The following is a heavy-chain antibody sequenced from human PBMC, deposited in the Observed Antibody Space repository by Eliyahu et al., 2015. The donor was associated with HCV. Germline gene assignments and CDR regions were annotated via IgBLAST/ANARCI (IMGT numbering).Heavy chain of an antibody. V-gene: IGHV2-5*02. CDR3: VHRRIRGTGMRGGATDP. CDR2: IYWDGDK. D-gene: IGHD2-8*02. Sequence: QITLKESGPTLVKPTQTLTLTCTFSGFSLXXXGVGXGWIRXPPGQAPEWLALIYWDGDKRYSPXLKSRLTITKDTSKNQVVLTMTNMDPVDTGTYYCVHRRIRGTGMRGGATDPWGQGTLVTVSS. J-gene: IGHJ5*02. CDR1: GFSLXXXGVG.